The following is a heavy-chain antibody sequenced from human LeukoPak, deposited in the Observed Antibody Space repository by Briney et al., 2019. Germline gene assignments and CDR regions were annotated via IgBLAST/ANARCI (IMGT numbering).Heavy chain of an antibody. CDR2: ISGSGGST. CDR3: AKDHRSGRLGGFDP. J-gene: IGHJ5*02. D-gene: IGHD2-15*01. CDR1: GFTCSSYA. Sequence: PGGSLRLSCAASGFTCSSYAMSWVRQAPGKGLEWVSDISGSGGSTYYADSVKGRFTISRDNSKNTLYLQMNSLRAEDTAVYYCAKDHRSGRLGGFDPWGQGTLVTVSS. V-gene: IGHV3-23*01.